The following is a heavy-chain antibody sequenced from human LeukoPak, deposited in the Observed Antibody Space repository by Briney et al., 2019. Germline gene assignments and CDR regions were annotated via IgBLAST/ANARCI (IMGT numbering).Heavy chain of an antibody. Sequence: SETLSLTCTVSGGSISSYYWSWIRQPPGKGLEWIGDIYYSGRTNYKPSLKSRVTILVDTSKNQFSLRLSSVTAADTAVYYCARVLTECSSSRCLDFWGQGALVTVSS. D-gene: IGHD6-13*01. CDR3: ARVLTECSSSRCLDF. CDR2: IYYSGRT. CDR1: GGSISSYY. J-gene: IGHJ4*02. V-gene: IGHV4-59*01.